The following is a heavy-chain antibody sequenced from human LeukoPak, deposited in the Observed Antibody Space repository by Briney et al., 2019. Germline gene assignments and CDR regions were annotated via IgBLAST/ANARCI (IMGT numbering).Heavy chain of an antibody. J-gene: IGHJ5*02. V-gene: IGHV4-34*01. D-gene: IGHD3-3*01. CDR2: INHSGST. CDR1: GGSFSGYY. Sequence: PSETLSLTCAVYGGSFSGYYWSWIRQSPGKGLEWIGEINHSGSTNYNPSLKSRVTISVDTSKNQFSLKLSSVTAADTAVYYCARVVLVNWFDPWGQGTLVTVSS. CDR3: ARVVLVNWFDP.